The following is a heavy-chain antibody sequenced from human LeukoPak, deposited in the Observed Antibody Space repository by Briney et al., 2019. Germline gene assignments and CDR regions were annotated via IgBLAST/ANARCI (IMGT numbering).Heavy chain of an antibody. V-gene: IGHV1-69*06. CDR1: GGTFSSYA. Sequence: SVKVSCKASGGTFSSYAISWVRQAPGQGLEWMGGIIPIFGTANYAQKFQGRVTITADKSTSTAYMELSSLRSEDTAVYYCARGPITMVRGVIVPTHYYYYMDVWGKGTTVTISS. D-gene: IGHD3-10*01. J-gene: IGHJ6*03. CDR3: ARGPITMVRGVIVPTHYYYYMDV. CDR2: IIPIFGTA.